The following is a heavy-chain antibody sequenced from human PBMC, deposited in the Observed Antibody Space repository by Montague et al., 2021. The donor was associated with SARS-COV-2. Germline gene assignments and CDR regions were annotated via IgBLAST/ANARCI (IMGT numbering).Heavy chain of an antibody. V-gene: IGHV4-39*01. Sequence: SETLSLTCTVSGGSISSNGYYWGWIRQPPGKGLEWIGSIYYSGSTYYNPSLKSRVTISVDTSKSQFSLKLSSVTAADTAVYYCARFPTSYYYDSKAAPATPDAFDVWGQGTMVTVSS. J-gene: IGHJ3*01. CDR2: IYYSGST. D-gene: IGHD3-22*01. CDR1: GGSISSNGYY. CDR3: ARFPTSYYYDSKAAPATPDAFDV.